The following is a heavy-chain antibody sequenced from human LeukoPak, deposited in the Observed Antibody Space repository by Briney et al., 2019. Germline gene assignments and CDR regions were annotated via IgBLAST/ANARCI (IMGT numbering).Heavy chain of an antibody. CDR2: INAGNGNT. D-gene: IGHD5-12*01. V-gene: IGHV1-3*01. Sequence: ASVKVSCKASGYTFTRYAMHWVRQAPGQRLEWMGWINAGNGNTKYSQKFQGRVTITRDTSASTAYMELSSLRSEDTAVYYCARDGFSYYYGMDVWGQGTPVTVSS. CDR1: GYTFTRYA. J-gene: IGHJ6*02. CDR3: ARDGFSYYYGMDV.